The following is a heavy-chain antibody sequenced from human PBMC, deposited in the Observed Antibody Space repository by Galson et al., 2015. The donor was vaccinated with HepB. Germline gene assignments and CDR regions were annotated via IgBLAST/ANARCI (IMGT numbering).Heavy chain of an antibody. J-gene: IGHJ3*02. D-gene: IGHD4/OR15-4a*01. CDR1: DSTFSSYT. V-gene: IGHV3-48*04. CDR3: ATTKFGSGAYWTFDI. Sequence: SLRLSCAASDSTFSSYTMNWVRQTPGQGLQWISYISTNGATIHYADSVKGRFTITRDNAKNTMWLQMNSLRAEDTAVYYCATTKFGSGAYWTFDIWGQGTLVTVSS. CDR2: ISTNGATI.